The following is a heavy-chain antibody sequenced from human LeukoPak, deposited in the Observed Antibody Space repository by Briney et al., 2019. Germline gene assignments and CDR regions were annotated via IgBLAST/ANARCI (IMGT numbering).Heavy chain of an antibody. CDR1: GFTFSSYS. V-gene: IGHV3-21*01. J-gene: IGHJ6*03. D-gene: IGHD6-6*01. CDR2: ISSGSSYI. Sequence: GGSLRLSCAASGFTFSSYSMNWVRQAPGKGLEWVSSISSGSSYIYYADSVKGRFTISRDNAKNSLYLQMNSLRAEDTAVYYCASLYSSSSYYYYYYMDVWGKGTTVTVSS. CDR3: ASLYSSSSYYYYYYMDV.